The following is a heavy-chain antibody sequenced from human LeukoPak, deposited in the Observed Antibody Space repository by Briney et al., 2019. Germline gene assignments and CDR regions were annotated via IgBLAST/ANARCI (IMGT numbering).Heavy chain of an antibody. J-gene: IGHJ3*02. D-gene: IGHD3-10*01. CDR1: YW. Sequence: YWSWIRQPAGKGLEWIGIIYPGDSDTRYSPSFQGQVTISADKSISTAYLQWSSLKASDTAMYYCARHVYGSGSYAFDIWGQGTMVTVSS. CDR3: ARHVYGSGSYAFDI. CDR2: IYPGDSDT. V-gene: IGHV5-51*01.